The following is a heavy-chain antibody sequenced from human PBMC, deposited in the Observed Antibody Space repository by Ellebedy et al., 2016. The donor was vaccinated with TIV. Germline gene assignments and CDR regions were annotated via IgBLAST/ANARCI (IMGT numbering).Heavy chain of an antibody. CDR3: ARAVGGSSSL. CDR2: IKQDGSEK. J-gene: IGHJ4*02. V-gene: IGHV3-7*03. Sequence: GESLKISCAASGFSLSSYWMHWVRQAPGKGLEWVANIKQDGSEKYYVDSVKVRFSISRDNAKNSLYLQMNSLRAEDTAVYYWARAVGGSSSLWGQGTLVTVSS. CDR1: GFSLSSYW. D-gene: IGHD6-13*01.